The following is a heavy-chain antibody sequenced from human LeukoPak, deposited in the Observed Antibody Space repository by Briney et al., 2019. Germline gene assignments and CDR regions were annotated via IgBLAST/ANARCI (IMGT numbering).Heavy chain of an antibody. CDR3: TRAARGYSSVFDY. CDR1: GFTVSSNY. Sequence: GGSLRLSCAASGFTVSSNYMSWVRQAPGKGLEWVSVIYSGGSTYYADSVKGRFTISRDNSKNTLYLQMNSLRAEDTAVYYCTRAARGYSSVFDYWGQGTLVTVSS. D-gene: IGHD5-18*01. J-gene: IGHJ4*02. CDR2: IYSGGST. V-gene: IGHV3-53*01.